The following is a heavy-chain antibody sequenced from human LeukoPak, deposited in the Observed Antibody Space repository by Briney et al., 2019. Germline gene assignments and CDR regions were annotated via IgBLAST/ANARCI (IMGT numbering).Heavy chain of an antibody. Sequence: SVKVSCRASVGTFSSYAISWVRQAPGQGLEWMGGIIPIFGTANYAQKFQGRVTITADESTSTAYMELSSLRSEDTAVYYCARTGLVVPAASYYYYGMDVWGQGTTVTVSS. D-gene: IGHD2-2*01. CDR3: ARTGLVVPAASYYYYGMDV. CDR1: VGTFSSYA. CDR2: IIPIFGTA. J-gene: IGHJ6*02. V-gene: IGHV1-69*13.